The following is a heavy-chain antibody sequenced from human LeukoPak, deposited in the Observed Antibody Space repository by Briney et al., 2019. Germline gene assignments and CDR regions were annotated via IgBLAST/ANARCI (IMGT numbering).Heavy chain of an antibody. CDR1: GGTFSSYA. D-gene: IGHD7-27*01. CDR3: ARGWGTRLPFDY. Sequence: ASVKVSCKASGGTFSSYAISWVRQSPGQGLEWMGIINPSGGSTSYAQKFQGRVTMTRDTSTSTVYMELSSLRSEDTAVYYCARGWGTRLPFDYWGQGTLVTVSS. V-gene: IGHV1-46*01. J-gene: IGHJ4*02. CDR2: INPSGGST.